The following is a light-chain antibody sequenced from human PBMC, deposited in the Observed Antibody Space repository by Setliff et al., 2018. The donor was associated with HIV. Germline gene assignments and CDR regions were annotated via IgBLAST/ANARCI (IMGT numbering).Light chain of an antibody. Sequence: QSALTQPRSVSGSPGQSVTISCTGTSSDVGGYNYVSWYQQYSGKAPKLMIYDVTKRPSGVPVRFSGSKSGNTASLTISGLQAEDEAEYYCCSYAGSYTHVFGTGTKVTVL. J-gene: IGLJ1*01. CDR2: DVT. CDR3: CSYAGSYTHV. CDR1: SSDVGGYNY. V-gene: IGLV2-11*01.